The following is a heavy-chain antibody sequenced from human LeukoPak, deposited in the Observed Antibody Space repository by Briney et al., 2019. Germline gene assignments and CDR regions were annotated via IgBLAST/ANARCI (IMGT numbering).Heavy chain of an antibody. Sequence: PGRSLRLSCAASGFTFSSYGMHWVRQAPGKGLEWVAVLWYDGSYKYYADSVKGRFTISRDNSKKTLYLQMNSLGAEDTAVYYCARGSDYYGSGSYYLFDYWGQGTLVTVSS. CDR2: LWYDGSYK. V-gene: IGHV3-33*01. CDR3: ARGSDYYGSGSYYLFDY. D-gene: IGHD3-10*01. CDR1: GFTFSSYG. J-gene: IGHJ4*02.